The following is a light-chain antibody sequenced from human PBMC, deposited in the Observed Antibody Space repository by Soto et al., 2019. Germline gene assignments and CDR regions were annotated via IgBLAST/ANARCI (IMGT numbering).Light chain of an antibody. CDR3: QQYSDWPPVYT. V-gene: IGKV3-15*01. J-gene: IGKJ2*01. CDR2: GAS. Sequence: EIEMTQSPATLSVSPGESATLSCRASQSVSFNLAWYQQKPGQAPRLLIYGASTRAADIPARFSGSGSGTVFTLTISSLQPEDFAVYYCQQYSDWPPVYTFGQGTKLEIK. CDR1: QSVSFN.